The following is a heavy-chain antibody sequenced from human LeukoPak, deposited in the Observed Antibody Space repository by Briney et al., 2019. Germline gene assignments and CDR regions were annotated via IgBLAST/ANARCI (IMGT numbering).Heavy chain of an antibody. Sequence: SGGSLRLSCAASGFTFSNYVMHWVRQAPGKGLEWVAVIWYDGSKKYYADSVKGRFTISRDNSMNTLYLQMNSLRAEDTAVYYCAREDDDWGPNTFDIWGQGTMVTVSS. CDR3: AREDDDWGPNTFDI. V-gene: IGHV3-33*01. CDR1: GFTFSNYV. J-gene: IGHJ3*02. CDR2: IWYDGSKK. D-gene: IGHD7-27*01.